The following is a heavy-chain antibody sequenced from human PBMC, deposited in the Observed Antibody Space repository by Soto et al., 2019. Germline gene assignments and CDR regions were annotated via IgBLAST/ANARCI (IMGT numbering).Heavy chain of an antibody. J-gene: IGHJ4*02. D-gene: IGHD2-8*02. Sequence: SETLSLTCTVSSASISSSSYTWGWIRQPPGTGLEWIGEINHSGSTNYNPSLKSRVTTSVDTSKNQFSLKLTSVTAADTAVYYCARDKITGLFDYWGQGTLVTV. CDR2: INHSGST. CDR3: ARDKITGLFDY. CDR1: SASISSSSYT. V-gene: IGHV4-39*07.